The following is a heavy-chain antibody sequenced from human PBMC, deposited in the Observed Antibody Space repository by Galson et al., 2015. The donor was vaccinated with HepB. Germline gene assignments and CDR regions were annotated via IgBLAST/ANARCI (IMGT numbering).Heavy chain of an antibody. CDR3: ARVKRGEWYSFYYNGMDV. Sequence: SLRLSCAASEFILSMYWMNWVRQAPGKGLERVANIKEDGSEKNYVDSVKGRFTISRDNAKNSLYLQMNSLRAEDTAVYYCARVKRGEWYSFYYNGMDVWGQGTTVTVS. D-gene: IGHD3-10*01. J-gene: IGHJ6*02. CDR2: IKEDGSEK. CDR1: EFILSMYW. V-gene: IGHV3-7*05.